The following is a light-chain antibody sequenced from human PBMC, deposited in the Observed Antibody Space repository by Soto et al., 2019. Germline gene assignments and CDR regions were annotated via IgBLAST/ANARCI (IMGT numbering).Light chain of an antibody. CDR2: DAS. CDR1: QSISSW. CDR3: QQYNSYPCT. V-gene: IGKV1-5*01. J-gene: IGKJ1*01. Sequence: FKMTQSLSTLSACEEDRVTITCRASQSISSWLAWYQQKPGKAPKLLIYDASSLESGVPSRFSGSGSGTEFTLTISSLQPDDFATYYCQQYNSYPCTFGQGTKVDI.